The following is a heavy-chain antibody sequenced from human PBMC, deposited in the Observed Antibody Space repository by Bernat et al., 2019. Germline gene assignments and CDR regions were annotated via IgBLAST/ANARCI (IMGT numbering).Heavy chain of an antibody. V-gene: IGHV3-30*18. Sequence: QVQLVESGGGVVQPGRSLRLSCAASGFTFSSYGMHWVRQAPGKGLEWVAVISYDGSNKYYADSVKGRFTISRDNSKNTLYLQMNSLRAEDTAVYYCAKEEQLLGYFDYWGQGTLVNLSS. J-gene: IGHJ4*02. CDR1: GFTFSSYG. D-gene: IGHD6-19*01. CDR2: ISYDGSNK. CDR3: AKEEQLLGYFDY.